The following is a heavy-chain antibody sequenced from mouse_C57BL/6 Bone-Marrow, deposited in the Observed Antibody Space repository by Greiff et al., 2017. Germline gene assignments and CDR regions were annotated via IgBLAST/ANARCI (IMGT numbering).Heavy chain of an antibody. CDR1: GYTFTTYP. J-gene: IGHJ3*01. CDR2: FHPYNDDT. CDR3: ARGATVEGAWFAY. D-gene: IGHD1-1*01. V-gene: IGHV1-47*01. Sequence: QVHVQQSGAELVKPGASVKMSCKASGYTFTTYPIEWMKQNHGKSLEWIGNFHPYNDDTKYNEKFKGKATLTVEKSSRTAYLELSRLTSDDSAVYYCARGATVEGAWFAYWGQGTLVTVSA.